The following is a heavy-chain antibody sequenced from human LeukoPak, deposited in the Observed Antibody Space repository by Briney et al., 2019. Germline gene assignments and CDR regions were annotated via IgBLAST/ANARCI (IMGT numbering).Heavy chain of an antibody. CDR3: AGMRITVFRDGTEHYHHGLDV. Sequence: SETLSLTCTVSGGSMSSSSYYWGWIRQTPGKGLVWIGNIYFAGTTNYNPSLKSRVTISADMSNNRFSLKLTSVTAADTAVYYCAGMRITVFRDGTEHYHHGLDVWGHGTTVIVS. CDR1: GGSMSSSSYY. V-gene: IGHV4-39*02. J-gene: IGHJ6*02. D-gene: IGHD3-10*01. CDR2: IYFAGTT.